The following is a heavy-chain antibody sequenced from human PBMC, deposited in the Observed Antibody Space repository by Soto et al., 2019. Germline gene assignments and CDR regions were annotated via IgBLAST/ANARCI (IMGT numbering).Heavy chain of an antibody. CDR3: AKGLWFGELLGAFDY. CDR1: GFTFSSYG. J-gene: IGHJ4*02. V-gene: IGHV3-30*18. D-gene: IGHD3-10*01. CDR2: ISYDGSNK. Sequence: QVQLVESGGGVVQPGRSLRLSCAASGFTFSSYGMHWVRQAPGKGLEWVAVISYDGSNKYYAESVKGRFTISRDNSKNTLYLQMNSLRAEDTAVYYCAKGLWFGELLGAFDYWGQGTLVTVSS.